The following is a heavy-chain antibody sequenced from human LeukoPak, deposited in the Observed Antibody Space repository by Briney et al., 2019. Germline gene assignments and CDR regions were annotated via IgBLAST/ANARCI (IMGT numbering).Heavy chain of an antibody. J-gene: IGHJ3*02. V-gene: IGHV1-69*13. CDR1: GGTFSSYA. D-gene: IGHD1-7*01. CDR3: ARGRRNWNYGHDAFDI. Sequence: ASVKVSCKASGGTFSSYAISWVRQAPGQGVEWMGGIIPIFGTANYAQKFQGRVTITADESTRTDYMELSSLRSEDTAVYYCARGRRNWNYGHDAFDIWGQGTMVTVSS. CDR2: IIPIFGTA.